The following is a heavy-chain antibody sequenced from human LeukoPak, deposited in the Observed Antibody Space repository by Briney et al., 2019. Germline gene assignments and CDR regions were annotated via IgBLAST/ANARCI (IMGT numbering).Heavy chain of an antibody. J-gene: IGHJ6*03. D-gene: IGHD6-13*01. CDR3: TTASSWYAWLSYYYYMDV. Sequence: GGSLRLSCAASGFTFSNAWMSWVRQAPGKGLEWVGRIKSKTDGGTTDYAAPVKGRFTISRDDSKNTLYLQMNSLKTEDTAVYYCTTASSWYAWLSYYYYMDVWGKGTTVTISS. CDR2: IKSKTDGGTT. CDR1: GFTFSNAW. V-gene: IGHV3-15*01.